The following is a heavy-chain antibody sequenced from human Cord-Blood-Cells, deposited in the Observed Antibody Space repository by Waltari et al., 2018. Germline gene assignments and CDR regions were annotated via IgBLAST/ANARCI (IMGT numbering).Heavy chain of an antibody. CDR3: ARDRDGSYYAFDI. CDR2: ISSSSSYI. CDR1: GFTFSSYA. D-gene: IGHD1-26*01. Sequence: EVQLLESGGGLVQPGGSLRLSCAASGFTFSSYAMNWVRQAPGKGLEWVSSISSSSSYIYYADSVKGRFTISRDNAKNSLYLQMNSLRAEDTAVYYCARDRDGSYYAFDIWGQGTMVTVSS. J-gene: IGHJ3*02. V-gene: IGHV3-21*01.